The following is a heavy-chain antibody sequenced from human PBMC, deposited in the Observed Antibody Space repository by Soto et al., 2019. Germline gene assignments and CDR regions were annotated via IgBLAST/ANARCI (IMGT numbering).Heavy chain of an antibody. Sequence: GGSLRLSCAASGFTFSSYGMHWVRQAPGKGLEWVAVISYDGSNKYYADSVKGRFTISRDNSKNTLYLQMNSLRAEDTAVYYFAKDLSDILTGPTDYWGQGTLAPVSP. V-gene: IGHV3-30*18. CDR3: AKDLSDILTGPTDY. CDR2: ISYDGSNK. CDR1: GFTFSSYG. D-gene: IGHD3-9*01. J-gene: IGHJ4*02.